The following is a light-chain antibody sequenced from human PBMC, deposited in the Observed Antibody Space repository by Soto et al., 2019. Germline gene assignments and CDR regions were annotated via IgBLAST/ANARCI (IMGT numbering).Light chain of an antibody. Sequence: EFVLTQSPGSLSLSPGERVTLSCRARQSLTNSFIAWYQQKPGQAPRLLIYDTSSRASGIPDRFSGSGSGTDFTLTISRLETEDFAVFYCQQYGTSEIIFGQGTRLEIK. V-gene: IGKV3-20*01. CDR1: QSLTNSF. J-gene: IGKJ5*01. CDR3: QQYGTSEII. CDR2: DTS.